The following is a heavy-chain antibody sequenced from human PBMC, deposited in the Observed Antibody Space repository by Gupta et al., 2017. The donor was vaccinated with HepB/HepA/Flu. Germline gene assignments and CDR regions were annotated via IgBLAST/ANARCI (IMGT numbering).Heavy chain of an antibody. J-gene: IGHJ4*02. D-gene: IGHD6-19*01. CDR1: GGSISSSSYY. CDR3: ARLHRDIAVGGFDY. CDR2: IYYSGST. Sequence: QLQLQESGPGLVKPSETLSLTCTVSGGSISSSSYYWGLIRQPPGKGLEWIGSIYYSGSTYYNPSLKSRVTISVDTSKNQFSLKLSSVTAADTAVYYCARLHRDIAVGGFDYWGQGTLVTVSS. V-gene: IGHV4-39*01.